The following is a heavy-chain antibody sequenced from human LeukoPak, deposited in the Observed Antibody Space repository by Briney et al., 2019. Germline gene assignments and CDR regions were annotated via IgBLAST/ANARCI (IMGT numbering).Heavy chain of an antibody. V-gene: IGHV4-59*08. CDR2: IYYSGST. J-gene: IGHJ6*03. D-gene: IGHD3-16*01. CDR3: AVGATHYYMDV. CDR1: GGSIRGYY. Sequence: PSETLSLTCTVSGGSIRGYYWSWVRQPPGKGLEWIAYIYYSGSTNYNPSLKSRVTISLDTSKNQFSLKPSSVTAADTAVYSCAVGATHYYMDVWGKGTTVTVSS.